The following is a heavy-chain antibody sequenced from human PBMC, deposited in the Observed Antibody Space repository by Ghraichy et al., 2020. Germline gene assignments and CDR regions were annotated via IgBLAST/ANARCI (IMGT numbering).Heavy chain of an antibody. D-gene: IGHD6-13*01. Sequence: SETLSLTCAVYGGSFSGYYWSWIRQPPGKGLEWIGEINHSGSTNYNPSLKSRVTISVDTSKNQFSLKLSSVTAADTAVYYCARGYSSSWYEDGGKYFDYWGQGTLVTVSS. CDR3: ARGYSSSWYEDGGKYFDY. CDR2: INHSGST. J-gene: IGHJ4*02. CDR1: GGSFSGYY. V-gene: IGHV4-34*01.